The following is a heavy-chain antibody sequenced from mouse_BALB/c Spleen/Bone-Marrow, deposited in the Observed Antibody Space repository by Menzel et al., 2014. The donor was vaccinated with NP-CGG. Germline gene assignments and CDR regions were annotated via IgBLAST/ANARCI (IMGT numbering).Heavy chain of an antibody. D-gene: IGHD2-4*01. V-gene: IGHV1-7*01. CDR1: GYTFTSYW. CDR3: ARDDYDAIAY. Sequence: VQVVEFGAELAKPGASVKMSCKASGYTFTSYWMHWVKQRPGQGLEWIGYINPSTGYTEYNQKFKDKATLTAVKSSTTAYMQLRSLTSEDSAVYYCARDDYDAIAYWGQGTLVTVSA. J-gene: IGHJ3*01. CDR2: INPSTGYT.